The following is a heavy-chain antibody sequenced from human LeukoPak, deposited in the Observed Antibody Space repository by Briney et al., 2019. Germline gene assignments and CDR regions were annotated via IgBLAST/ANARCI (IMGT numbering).Heavy chain of an antibody. CDR2: MNPNSGGT. CDR1: GYTFTSYD. D-gene: IGHD2-15*01. Sequence: ASAKVSCKASGYTFTSYDINWVRQATGQGLEWMGWMNPNSGGTNYAQKFQGRVTMTRDTSISTAYMELSRLRSDDTAVYYCARRLLNWGQGTLVTVSS. J-gene: IGHJ4*02. V-gene: IGHV1-2*02. CDR3: ARRLLN.